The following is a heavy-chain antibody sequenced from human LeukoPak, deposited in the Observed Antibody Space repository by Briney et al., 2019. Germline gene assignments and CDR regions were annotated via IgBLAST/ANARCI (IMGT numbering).Heavy chain of an antibody. Sequence: GESLRISCKGSEYSFTSYWISWVRQMPGKGLEWMGRIDPSDSYTNYSPSFQGHVTISADKSISTAYLQWSSLKASDTAMYYCASRYGEDYYYGMDVWGQGTTVTVSS. J-gene: IGHJ6*02. D-gene: IGHD4-17*01. V-gene: IGHV5-10-1*01. CDR1: EYSFTSYW. CDR2: IDPSDSYT. CDR3: ASRYGEDYYYGMDV.